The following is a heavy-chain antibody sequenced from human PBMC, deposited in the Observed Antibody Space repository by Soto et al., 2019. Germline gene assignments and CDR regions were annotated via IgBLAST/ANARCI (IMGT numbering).Heavy chain of an antibody. V-gene: IGHV3-23*01. CDR2: ISATGATT. Sequence: GGSRRLSCVASGFTFSDYAMTWVRQAPGKGLEWVSVISATGATTYYADSVRGRFTISRDNSKNTLNLQMNDLRVEDTAVIYCAKGRKSTEKDIAVMLAAASSIQHWGQGTLVTVSS. CDR1: GFTFSDYA. D-gene: IGHD2-15*01. J-gene: IGHJ1*01. CDR3: AKGRKSTEKDIAVMLAAASSIQH.